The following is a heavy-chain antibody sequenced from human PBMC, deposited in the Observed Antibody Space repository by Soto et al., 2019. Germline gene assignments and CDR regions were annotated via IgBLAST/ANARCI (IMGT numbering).Heavy chain of an antibody. J-gene: IGHJ6*02. CDR3: TRRGYGMDV. V-gene: IGHV3-30-3*01. Sequence: GGSLRLSCAASGFTFSSYAMHWVRQAPGKGLEWVAFISYDGSNKYYADSVKGRFTISRDNSKNTLYLQMNSLRGEDTAVYYCTRRGYGMDVWGQGTTVTVSS. CDR2: ISYDGSNK. CDR1: GFTFSSYA.